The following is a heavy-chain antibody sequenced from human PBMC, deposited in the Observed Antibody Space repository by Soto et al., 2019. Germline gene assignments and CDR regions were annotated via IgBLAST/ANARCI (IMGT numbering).Heavy chain of an antibody. Sequence: SATLSLTCTVSGGSISTNYWSWILQPPGKGLEWIGYIYYRGSTNYNPSLKSRVTTSVDTSKNQFSLKLGSVTAADTAVYYCARMTYYDFLTGYPFGYYFDYWGQGTLVTVS. CDR1: GGSISTNY. D-gene: IGHD3-9*01. CDR2: IYYRGST. J-gene: IGHJ4*02. CDR3: ARMTYYDFLTGYPFGYYFDY. V-gene: IGHV4-59*01.